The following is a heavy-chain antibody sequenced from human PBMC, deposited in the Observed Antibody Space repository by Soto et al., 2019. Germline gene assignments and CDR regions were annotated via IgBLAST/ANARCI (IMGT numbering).Heavy chain of an antibody. CDR2: INPSGST. J-gene: IGHJ4*02. CDR3: TRGRSYGDY. Sequence: WTWIRQPPGKGLEWIGEINPSGSTNYNPSLKSRLTISRDTSKNQISLKLNSVTAADTAVYYCTRGRSYGDYWGQGTLVTVSS. D-gene: IGHD5-18*01. V-gene: IGHV4-34*01.